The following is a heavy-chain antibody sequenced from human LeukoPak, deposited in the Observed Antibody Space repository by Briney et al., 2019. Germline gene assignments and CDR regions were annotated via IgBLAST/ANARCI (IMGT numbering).Heavy chain of an antibody. V-gene: IGHV1-18*01. D-gene: IGHD3-3*01. Sequence: ASVKVSYKASGYTFTSYGISWVRQAPGQGLEWMGWISAYNGNTNYAQKLQGRVTMTTDTSTSTAYMELRSLRSDDTAVYYCARVRAIFGVVIIPLGLDPWGQGTLVTVSS. CDR3: ARVRAIFGVVIIPLGLDP. CDR2: ISAYNGNT. J-gene: IGHJ5*02. CDR1: GYTFTSYG.